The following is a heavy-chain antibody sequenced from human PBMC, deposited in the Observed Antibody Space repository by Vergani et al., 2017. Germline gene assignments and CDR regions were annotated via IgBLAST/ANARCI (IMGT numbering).Heavy chain of an antibody. V-gene: IGHV1-69-2*01. CDR3: ATVYVQDDILTGHYYYGMDV. D-gene: IGHD3-9*01. CDR1: GYTFTDYY. J-gene: IGHJ6*02. CDR2: VDPEDGET. Sequence: EVQLVQSGAEVKKPGATVKISCKVSGYTFTDYYMHWVQQAPGKGLEWMGLVDPEDGETIYAEKFQGRVTITADTSTDTAYMELSSLRSEDTAVYYCATVYVQDDILTGHYYYGMDVWGQGTTVTVSS.